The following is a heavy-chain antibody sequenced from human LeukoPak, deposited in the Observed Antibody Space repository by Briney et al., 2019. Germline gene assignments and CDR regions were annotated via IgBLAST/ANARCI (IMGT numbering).Heavy chain of an antibody. CDR1: GFTFSRNT. J-gene: IGHJ4*02. D-gene: IGHD1-1*01. V-gene: IGHV3-30-3*01. CDR3: ARVLAPTDCYFDY. Sequence: GGSLRLSCAAYGFTFSRNTMHWVRQAPGRGLEWVAVISYDGRNKYYADSVKGRFTISRDNSKNTLYLQMNSLRAEDTAVYYCARVLAPTDCYFDYWGQGTLVTVSS. CDR2: ISYDGRNK.